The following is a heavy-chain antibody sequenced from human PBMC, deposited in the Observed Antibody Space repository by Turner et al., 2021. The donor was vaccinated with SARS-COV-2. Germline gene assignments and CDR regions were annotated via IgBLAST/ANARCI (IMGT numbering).Heavy chain of an antibody. D-gene: IGHD3-22*01. CDR2: ISSSSSYI. CDR1: VFPFSLFS. Sequence: VQLLVSEVCPVNPGRSLRPSCVGSVFPFSLFSMNWVLQGPGKGVEWGSSISSSSSYIDDADSGKGRVTISRDNAKNSLYMQKDSMRAEDKEVYDCARVLRTYYYDSRGYYPGAVDYWGQGTLVTVSS. V-gene: IGHV3-21*01. CDR3: ARVLRTYYYDSRGYYPGAVDY. J-gene: IGHJ4*02.